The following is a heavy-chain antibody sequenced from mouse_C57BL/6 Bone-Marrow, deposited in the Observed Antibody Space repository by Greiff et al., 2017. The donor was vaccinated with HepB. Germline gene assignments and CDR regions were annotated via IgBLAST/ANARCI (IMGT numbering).Heavy chain of an antibody. CDR1: GFNIKDDY. J-gene: IGHJ3*01. CDR2: IDPENGDT. CDR3: TTIPGGDYSWFAY. V-gene: IGHV14-4*01. D-gene: IGHD2-4*01. Sequence: EVQLQQSGAELVRPGASVKLSCTASGFNIKDDYMHWVKQRPEQGLEWIGWIDPENGDTEYASKFQGKATITADTSSNTAYLQLSSLTSEDTAVYYCTTIPGGDYSWFAYWGQGTLVTVSA.